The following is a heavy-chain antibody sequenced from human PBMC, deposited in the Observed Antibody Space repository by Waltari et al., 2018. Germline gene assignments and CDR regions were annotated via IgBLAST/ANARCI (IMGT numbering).Heavy chain of an antibody. CDR3: ARDPNYDFWSGPRGYDY. V-gene: IGHV1-69*13. J-gene: IGHJ4*02. Sequence: QVQLVQSGAEVKKPGSSVKVSCKASGGTFSSYAISWVRQAPGQGLEWMGRIIPIFGTANYAQKFQGRVTITADKSTSTAYMELSSLRSEDTAVYYCARDPNYDFWSGPRGYDYWGQGTLVTVSS. CDR2: IIPIFGTA. D-gene: IGHD3-3*01. CDR1: GGTFSSYA.